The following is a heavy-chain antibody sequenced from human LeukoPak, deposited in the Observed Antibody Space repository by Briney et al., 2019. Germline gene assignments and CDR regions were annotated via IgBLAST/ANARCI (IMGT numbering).Heavy chain of an antibody. J-gene: IGHJ3*02. CDR2: ISSSSSTI. CDR3: AKELELDAFDI. V-gene: IGHV3-48*01. CDR1: GFTFSSYR. D-gene: IGHD1-7*01. Sequence: GGSLRLSCAASGFTFSSYRMNWVRQAPGKGLEWVSYISSSSSTIYYADSVKGRFTISRDNAKNSLYLQMNSLRAEDTAVYYCAKELELDAFDIWGQGTMVTVSS.